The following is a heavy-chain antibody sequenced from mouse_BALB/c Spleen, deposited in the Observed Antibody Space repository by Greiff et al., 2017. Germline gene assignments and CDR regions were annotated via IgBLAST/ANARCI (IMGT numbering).Heavy chain of an antibody. CDR1: GYTFTSYW. Sequence: QVQLQQSGAELAKPGASVKMSCKASGYTFTSYWMHWVKQRPGQGLEWIGYINPSTGYTEYNQKFKDKATLTADKSSSTAYMQLSSLTSEDSAVYYCARVGEYYYAMDYWGQGTSVTVSS. D-gene: IGHD4-1*01. CDR2: INPSTGYT. J-gene: IGHJ4*01. V-gene: IGHV1-7*01. CDR3: ARVGEYYYAMDY.